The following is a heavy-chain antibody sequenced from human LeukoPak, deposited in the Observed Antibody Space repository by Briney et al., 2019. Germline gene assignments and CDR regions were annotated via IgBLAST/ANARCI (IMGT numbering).Heavy chain of an antibody. J-gene: IGHJ4*02. V-gene: IGHV3-23*01. D-gene: IGHD3-3*01. CDR3: AKLHFGVVSNFDY. Sequence: PGGSLRLSCAASGFTFNNYGMSWVRQAPGKGLDWVSAINPSGDSTYYADSVKGRFTISRDNSKNTLYLQMNSLRAEDTAVYYCAKLHFGVVSNFDYWGQGTLVTVSS. CDR1: GFTFNNYG. CDR2: INPSGDST.